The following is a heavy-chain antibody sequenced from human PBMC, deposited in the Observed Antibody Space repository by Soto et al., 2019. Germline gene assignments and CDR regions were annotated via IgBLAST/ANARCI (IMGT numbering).Heavy chain of an antibody. CDR2: ISAYNGNT. V-gene: IGHV1-18*01. Sequence: ASVKVSCKASGYTFTSYGISWVRQAPVQGLEWMGWISAYNGNTNYAQKLQGRVTMTTDTSTSTAYMELRSLRSDDTAVYYCAGDQAGYSYASGAFDIWGQGTMVTVSS. CDR1: GYTFTSYG. CDR3: AGDQAGYSYASGAFDI. D-gene: IGHD5-18*01. J-gene: IGHJ3*02.